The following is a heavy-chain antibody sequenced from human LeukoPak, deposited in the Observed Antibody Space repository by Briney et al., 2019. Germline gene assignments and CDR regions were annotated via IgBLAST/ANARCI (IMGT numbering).Heavy chain of an antibody. CDR3: ACRIAAAGVDY. D-gene: IGHD6-13*01. CDR2: ISSGSSYI. V-gene: IGHV3-21*01. J-gene: IGHJ4*02. CDR1: GFTFSSYS. Sequence: GGSLRLSCAASGFTFSSYSMNWVRQAPGKGLEWVSSISSGSSYIYYADSVKGRFTISRDNAKNSLYLQMNSLRAEDTAAYYCACRIAAAGVDYWGQGTLVTVSS.